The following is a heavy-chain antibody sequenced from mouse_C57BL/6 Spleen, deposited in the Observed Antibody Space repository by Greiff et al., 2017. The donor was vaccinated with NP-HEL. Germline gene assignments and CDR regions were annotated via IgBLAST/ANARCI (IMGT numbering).Heavy chain of an antibody. CDR1: GYAFSSSW. V-gene: IGHV1-82*01. D-gene: IGHD2-1*01. J-gene: IGHJ2*01. CDR3: ARKGVYGNYGLDY. Sequence: QVQLKQSGPELVKPGASVKISCKASGYAFSSSWMNWVKQRPGKGLEWIGRIYPGDGDTNYNGKFKGKATLTADKSSSTAYMQLSSLTSEDSAVYFCARKGVYGNYGLDYWGQGTTLTVSS. CDR2: IYPGDGDT.